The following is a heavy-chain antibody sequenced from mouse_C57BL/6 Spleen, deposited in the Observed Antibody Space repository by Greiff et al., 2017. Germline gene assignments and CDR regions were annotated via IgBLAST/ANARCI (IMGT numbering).Heavy chain of an antibody. J-gene: IGHJ3*01. CDR3: ARRITTASFAY. V-gene: IGHV1-22*01. Sequence: VQLQQSGPELVKPGASVKMSCKASGYTFTDYNMHWVKQSHGKSLEWIGDINPNNGGTSYNQKFKGKATLTVNKSSSTAYMGLRSLTSEESAVYYYARRITTASFAYWGQGTLVTVSA. CDR2: INPNNGGT. CDR1: GYTFTDYN. D-gene: IGHD1-1*01.